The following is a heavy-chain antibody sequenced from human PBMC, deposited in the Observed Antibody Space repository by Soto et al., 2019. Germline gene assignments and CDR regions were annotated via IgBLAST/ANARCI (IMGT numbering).Heavy chain of an antibody. CDR3: AKALGNPYSDYYMDV. V-gene: IGHV3-23*01. CDR2: ISPGGDST. D-gene: IGHD1-1*01. Sequence: EVQLLESGGGLVQPGGSLRLSCAASGFNFNIYAMTWVRQAPGKGLEWVSTISPGGDSTYFADSVKGRVTISRDNSKNTLSLQMNSLRAEDTATYFCAKALGNPYSDYYMDVWGTGTTVTVSS. J-gene: IGHJ6*03. CDR1: GFNFNIYA.